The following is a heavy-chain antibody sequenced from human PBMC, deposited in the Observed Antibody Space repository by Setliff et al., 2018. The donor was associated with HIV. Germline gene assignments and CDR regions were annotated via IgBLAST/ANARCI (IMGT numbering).Heavy chain of an antibody. D-gene: IGHD2-2*01. V-gene: IGHV1-2*06. J-gene: IGHJ3*02. CDR3: ARDGSYAGFDAFDI. Sequence: ASVKVSCKASGYTFTGYYIHWVRQAPGQGLEWMGRISPNSGGTDYAHKFQGRVTMTRDTSTRTVYMELSSLRSEDTAVYYCARDGSYAGFDAFDIWGQGTMVTVSS. CDR1: GYTFTGYY. CDR2: ISPNSGGT.